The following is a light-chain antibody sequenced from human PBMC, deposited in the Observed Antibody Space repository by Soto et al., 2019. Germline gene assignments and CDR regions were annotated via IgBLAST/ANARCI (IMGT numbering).Light chain of an antibody. CDR1: KSLVYSDGNTH. Sequence: DVVLTQSPLSLPVNFGQPASISCRSSKSLVYSDGNTHLSWFHQRPGQSPRRLIYRVSSRDSGVPDRFSGSGSGTDFTLEIGRVEAEDVGIYFCTQGTHWPRTFGQGTKVEVK. CDR2: RVS. CDR3: TQGTHWPRT. J-gene: IGKJ1*01. V-gene: IGKV2-30*01.